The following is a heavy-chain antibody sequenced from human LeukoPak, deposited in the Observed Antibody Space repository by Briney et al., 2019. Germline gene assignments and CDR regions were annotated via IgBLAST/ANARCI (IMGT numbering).Heavy chain of an antibody. Sequence: SQTLSLTCAISGDSVSRNTAGWNWIRQSPSRGLEWLGRTYYRSKWYSDFAPSVRNRITINPDTSKNQFSLQLNSVTPEDTAVYYCARSVAGNWFDPWGQGTLVTVSS. J-gene: IGHJ5*02. V-gene: IGHV6-1*01. D-gene: IGHD6-19*01. CDR2: TYYRSKWYS. CDR1: GDSVSRNTAG. CDR3: ARSVAGNWFDP.